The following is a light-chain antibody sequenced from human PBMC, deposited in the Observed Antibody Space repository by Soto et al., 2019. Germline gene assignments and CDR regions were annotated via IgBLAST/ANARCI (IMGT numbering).Light chain of an antibody. CDR1: SSDVGGYNY. V-gene: IGLV2-8*01. CDR2: EVT. Sequence: QSVLTQPPSASESPGQSVTSSCTGMSSDVGGYNYVSWYQQHPGKAPKLMIYEVTKRPSGVPDRFSGSKSGNTASLTVSGLQAEDEADYYCSSYAGSNSVLFGGGTKLTVL. J-gene: IGLJ2*01. CDR3: SSYAGSNSVL.